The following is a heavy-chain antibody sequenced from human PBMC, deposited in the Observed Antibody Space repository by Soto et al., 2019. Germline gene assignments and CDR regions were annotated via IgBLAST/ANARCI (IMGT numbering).Heavy chain of an antibody. D-gene: IGHD4-17*01. Sequence: QVQLVQSGAEVKKPGSSVRVSCKASGGTLNSYTISWVRQAPGQGLEWMGGIIPVFGTTDYAQKFQGRVPITADQSTGTAYLDLFSLSSEDTAIYYCSISNSYGRGDFWGQGTLVTVYS. CDR3: SISNSYGRGDF. CDR2: IIPVFGTT. CDR1: GGTLNSYT. V-gene: IGHV1-69*01. J-gene: IGHJ4*02.